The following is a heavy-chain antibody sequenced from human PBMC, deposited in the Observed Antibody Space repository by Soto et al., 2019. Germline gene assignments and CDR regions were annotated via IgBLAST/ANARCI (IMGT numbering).Heavy chain of an antibody. CDR1: GGSINSGGYY. CDR3: ARSNYYDSSGYSFYYYYYGMDV. Sequence: SETLSLTCTVSGGSINSGGYYWSWIRQHPGKGLEWIGYTHYSGSTYYNPSLKSRVTISVDTSKNQFSLNLSSVTAADTAVYYCARSNYYDSSGYSFYYYYYGMDVWGQGTTVTVSS. CDR2: THYSGST. D-gene: IGHD3-22*01. V-gene: IGHV4-31*03. J-gene: IGHJ6*02.